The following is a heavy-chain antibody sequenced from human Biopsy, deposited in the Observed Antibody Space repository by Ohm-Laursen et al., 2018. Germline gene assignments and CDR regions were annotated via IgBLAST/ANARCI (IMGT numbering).Heavy chain of an antibody. Sequence: SLRLSCVASGFTFSNYAMHWVRQAPGKGLEWVAATWYDGIDKYYADSVKGRFTISRDNSKNTLFLRMNSLRVEDTAVYYCARRAIWGQGTTVTVSS. CDR2: TWYDGIDK. CDR1: GFTFSNYA. CDR3: ARRAI. J-gene: IGHJ3*02. V-gene: IGHV3-33*01.